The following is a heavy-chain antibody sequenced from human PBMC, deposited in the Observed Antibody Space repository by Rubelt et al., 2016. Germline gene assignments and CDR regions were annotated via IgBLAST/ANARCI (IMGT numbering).Heavy chain of an antibody. D-gene: IGHD4-17*01. CDR1: GFTFSSYA. CDR2: ISYDGSNK. Sequence: GRSLRLSCAASGFTFSSYAMHWVRQAPGKGLEWVAVISYDGSNKYYADSVKGRFTISRDNSKNTLYLQMNSLRAEDTAVYFCARGGEGDYGDYYFDYGGQGTLVTVSS. V-gene: IGHV3-30*04. J-gene: IGHJ4*02. CDR3: ARGGEGDYGDYYFDY.